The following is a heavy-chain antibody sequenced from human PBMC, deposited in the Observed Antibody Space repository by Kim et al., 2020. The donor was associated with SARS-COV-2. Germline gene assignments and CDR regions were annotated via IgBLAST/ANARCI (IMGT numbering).Heavy chain of an antibody. CDR2: INHSGST. D-gene: IGHD6-19*01. J-gene: IGHJ6*03. CDR1: GGSFSGYY. V-gene: IGHV4-34*01. Sequence: SETLSLTCAVYGGSFSGYYWSWIRQPPGKGLEWIGEINHSGSTNYNPSLKSRVTISVDTSKNQFSLKLSSVTAADTAVYYCARGTRQWLVRGPYYYDMD. CDR3: ARGTRQWLVRGPYYYDMD.